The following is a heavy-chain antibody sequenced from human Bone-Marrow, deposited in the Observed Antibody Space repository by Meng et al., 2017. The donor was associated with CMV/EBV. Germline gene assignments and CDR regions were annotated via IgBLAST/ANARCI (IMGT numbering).Heavy chain of an antibody. CDR1: GYTFTSYD. V-gene: IGHV1-8*01. D-gene: IGHD3-22*01. CDR2: MNPNSGNT. Sequence: ASVKVSCKASGYTFTSYDINWVRQATGQGLEWMGWMNPNSGNTGYAQKFQGRVTMTRNTSISTAYMELSRLRSDDTAVYYCATQSMIVVVAGAFDIWGQGTMVTVSS. CDR3: ATQSMIVVVAGAFDI. J-gene: IGHJ3*02.